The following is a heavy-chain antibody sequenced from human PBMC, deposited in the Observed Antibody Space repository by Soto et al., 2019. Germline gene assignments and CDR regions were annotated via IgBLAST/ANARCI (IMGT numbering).Heavy chain of an antibody. J-gene: IGHJ2*01. Sequence: QVLLVQSGAEVKKPGASVKVSCKASGYKFTDYYIHCVRQAPGQGLEWMGWVNPKRGDAVYAQKFQGWVTMTRDTATTTAYLEVNWLKSDDTAVYYCARDPGIPGRYWYFDLWGRGTLVTVSS. CDR1: GYKFTDYY. CDR3: ARDPGIPGRYWYFDL. D-gene: IGHD1-20*01. CDR2: VNPKRGDA. V-gene: IGHV1-2*04.